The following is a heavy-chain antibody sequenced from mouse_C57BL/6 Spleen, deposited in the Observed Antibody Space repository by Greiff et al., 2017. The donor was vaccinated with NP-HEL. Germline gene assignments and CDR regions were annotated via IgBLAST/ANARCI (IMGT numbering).Heavy chain of an antibody. V-gene: IGHV1-82*01. CDR2: IYPGDGDT. Sequence: VKLVESGPELVKPGASVKISCKASGYAFSSSWMNWVKQRPGKGLEWIGRIYPGDGDTNYNGKFKGKATLTADKSSSTAYMQLSSLTSEDSAVYFCARYGGHAMDYWGQGTSVTVSS. CDR3: ARYGGHAMDY. D-gene: IGHD1-1*02. CDR1: GYAFSSSW. J-gene: IGHJ4*01.